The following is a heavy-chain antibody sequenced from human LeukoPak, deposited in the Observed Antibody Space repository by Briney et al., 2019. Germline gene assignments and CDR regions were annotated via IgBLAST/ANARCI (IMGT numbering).Heavy chain of an antibody. V-gene: IGHV3-30*02. Sequence: GRPLRLSCAASGFTFSSYGMHWVRQAPGKGLEWVAFIRYDGSNKYYADSVKGRFTISRDNSKNTLYLQMNSLRAEDTAVYYSAKAFAWDYWGQGTLVTVSS. CDR1: GFTFSSYG. CDR3: AKAFAWDY. CDR2: IRYDGSNK. D-gene: IGHD3-10*01. J-gene: IGHJ4*02.